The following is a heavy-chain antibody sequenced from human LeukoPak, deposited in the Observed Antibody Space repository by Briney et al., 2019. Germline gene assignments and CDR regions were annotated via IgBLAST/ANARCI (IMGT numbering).Heavy chain of an antibody. J-gene: IGHJ4*02. CDR1: GGSISSSSYY. Sequence: SSETLSLTCTVSGGSISSSSYYWGWIRQPPGKGLEWIGSIYYSGSTYYNPSLKSRVTISVDTSKNQFSLKLSSVTAADTAVYYCARDYSNYFDYWGQGTLVTVSS. D-gene: IGHD4-11*01. V-gene: IGHV4-39*02. CDR2: IYYSGST. CDR3: ARDYSNYFDY.